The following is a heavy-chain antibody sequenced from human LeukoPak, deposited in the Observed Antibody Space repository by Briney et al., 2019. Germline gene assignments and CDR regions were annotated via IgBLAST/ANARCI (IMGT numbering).Heavy chain of an antibody. J-gene: IGHJ4*02. V-gene: IGHV3-23*01. CDR3: AKDTSLFYSSSSFDY. D-gene: IGHD6-13*01. CDR1: GFTFSSYA. Sequence: GGSLRLSCAASGFTFSSYAMSWVRQAPGKGLEWVSAISGSGGSTYYADSVKGRFTISRDNSKNTLYLQMNSLRAEDTAVYYCAKDTSLFYSSSSFDYWGQGTLVTVSS. CDR2: ISGSGGST.